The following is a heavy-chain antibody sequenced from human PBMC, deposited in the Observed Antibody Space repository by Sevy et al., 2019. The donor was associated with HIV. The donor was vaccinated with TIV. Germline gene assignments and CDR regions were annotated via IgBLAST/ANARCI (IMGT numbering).Heavy chain of an antibody. Sequence: GGSLRLSCTTSGFTFGDYGMSWFRQAPGKGLEWVGFIRSKAYGGTTEYAASVKGRFTISRDDSKSIAYLQMNSLKTEETAVYYCTREYRGAHVRYCSSTSCYMYYYYGMDVWGQGTTVTVSS. CDR1: GFTFGDYG. CDR3: TREYRGAHVRYCSSTSCYMYYYYGMDV. J-gene: IGHJ6*02. CDR2: IRSKAYGGTT. D-gene: IGHD2-2*02. V-gene: IGHV3-49*03.